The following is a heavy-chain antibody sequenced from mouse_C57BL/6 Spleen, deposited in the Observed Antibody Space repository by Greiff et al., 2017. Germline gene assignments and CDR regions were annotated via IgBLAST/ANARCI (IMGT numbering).Heavy chain of an antibody. V-gene: IGHV1-66*01. CDR3: ANLITTVVAPDY. CDR1: GYSFTSYY. J-gene: IGHJ2*01. CDR2: IYPGSGNT. D-gene: IGHD1-1*01. Sequence: QVHVKQSGPELVKPGASVKISCKASGYSFTSYYIHWVKQRPGQGLEWIGWIYPGSGNTKYNEKFKGKATLTADTSSSTAYMQLSSLTSEDSAVYYCANLITTVVAPDYWGQGTTLTVSS.